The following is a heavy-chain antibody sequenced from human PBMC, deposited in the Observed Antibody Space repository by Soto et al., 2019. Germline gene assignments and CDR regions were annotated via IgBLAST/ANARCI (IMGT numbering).Heavy chain of an antibody. D-gene: IGHD1-26*01. Sequence: QVQLLESGGGVVQPGRSLRLSCAASGFTFSSYAMHWVRQAPGKGLEWVAVITYDGSNKYYADSVKGRFTISRDNSKNTLYLQMNSLRAEDTAVYYCARGDEWEVLRGAFDYWGQGTLVTVSS. V-gene: IGHV3-30-3*01. CDR3: ARGDEWEVLRGAFDY. J-gene: IGHJ4*02. CDR1: GFTFSSYA. CDR2: ITYDGSNK.